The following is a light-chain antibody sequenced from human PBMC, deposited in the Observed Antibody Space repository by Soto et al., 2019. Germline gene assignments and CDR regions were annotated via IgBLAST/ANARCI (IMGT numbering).Light chain of an antibody. J-gene: IGKJ1*01. V-gene: IGKV3-15*01. CDR2: GAS. CDR3: QQRTDRPPWT. CDR1: QSVSSN. Sequence: EIVMTQSPAALSVSPGGRATLSCRARQSVSSNLAWYQQKPGQAPRLLIYGASTRATGIPARFSGSGSGTEFTLTISSLQSEDFAVYYCQQRTDRPPWTFGQGTKVESK.